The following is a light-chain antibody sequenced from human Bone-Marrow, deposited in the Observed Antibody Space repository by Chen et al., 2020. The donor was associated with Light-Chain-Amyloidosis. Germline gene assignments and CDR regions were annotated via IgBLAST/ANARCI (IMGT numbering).Light chain of an antibody. CDR2: GAS. Sequence: VLTQSPGTLSLSPGERATLSCRASQSVGSSYLAWYQQKSGQAPRLLIYGASTRATGIPDRFSGSVSGTDFTLTISSLEPEDFAVYYCQQRSNWPLFTFGPGTKVDIK. CDR1: QSVGSSY. CDR3: QQRSNWPLFT. J-gene: IGKJ3*01. V-gene: IGKV3D-20*02.